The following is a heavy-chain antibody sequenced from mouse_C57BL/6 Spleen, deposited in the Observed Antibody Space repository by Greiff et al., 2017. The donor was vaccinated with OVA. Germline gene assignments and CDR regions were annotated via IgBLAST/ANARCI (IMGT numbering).Heavy chain of an antibody. V-gene: IGHV1-55*01. D-gene: IGHD1-1*01. J-gene: IGHJ2*01. CDR3: ARWRSSFYYFDY. CDR2: IYPGSGST. Sequence: QVQLQQPGAELVQPGASVKMSCKASGYTFTSYWITWVKQRPGQGLEWIGDIYPGSGSTNYNEKFKSKATLTVDTSSSTAYMQLSSLTSEDSAVYYCARWRSSFYYFDYWGQGTTLTVSS. CDR1: GYTFTSYW.